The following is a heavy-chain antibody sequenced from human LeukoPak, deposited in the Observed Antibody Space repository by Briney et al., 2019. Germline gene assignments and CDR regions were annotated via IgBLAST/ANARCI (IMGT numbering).Heavy chain of an antibody. V-gene: IGHV1-69*01. CDR2: IIPIFGTA. Sequence: SVKVSCKASGGTFSSYAISWVRQAPGQGLEWMGGIIPIFGTANYAQKFQGRVTITADESTSTAYMELSSLRAEDTAVYYCARGRDGYNPFDYWGQGTLVTVSS. CDR1: GGTFSSYA. J-gene: IGHJ4*02. D-gene: IGHD5-24*01. CDR3: ARGRDGYNPFDY.